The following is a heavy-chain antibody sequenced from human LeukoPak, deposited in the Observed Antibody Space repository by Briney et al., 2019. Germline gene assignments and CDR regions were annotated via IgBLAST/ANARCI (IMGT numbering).Heavy chain of an antibody. CDR1: GFTLSSCA. CDR2: ISGGGGST. V-gene: IGHV3-23*01. D-gene: IGHD6-19*01. Sequence: KAGGALRLSCAASGFTLSSCAMSWVRQAPGKGLEWVSAISGGGGSTYYADFVKGRFTISRDKSLSTVYLQMYSLRAEDTAVYYCAKYLVNSGPRGYFDYWGQGTLVTVSS. CDR3: AKYLVNSGPRGYFDY. J-gene: IGHJ4*02.